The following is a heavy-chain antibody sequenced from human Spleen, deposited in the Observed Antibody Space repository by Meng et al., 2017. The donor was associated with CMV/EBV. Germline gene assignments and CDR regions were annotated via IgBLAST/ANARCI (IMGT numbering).Heavy chain of an antibody. CDR2: INTDGTFT. J-gene: IGHJ4*02. CDR3: ARVVGAVDY. CDR1: EFTFSNYW. V-gene: IGHV3-74*03. D-gene: IGHD1-26*01. Sequence: EGLLVASGVGSVEPGRSLRLSCADSEFTFSNYWFHGVRQIPGEGLVWVSRINTDGTFTSYADSVKGRFTIYRDNARNTLYLEMNSLRAEDTAVYYCARVVGAVDYWGQGTLVTVSS.